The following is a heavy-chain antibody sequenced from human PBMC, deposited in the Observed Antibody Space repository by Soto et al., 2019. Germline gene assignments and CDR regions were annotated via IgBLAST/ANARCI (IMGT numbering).Heavy chain of an antibody. V-gene: IGHV4-39*01. CDR2: IYYSGST. J-gene: IGHJ5*02. CDR3: ARHHLRTSPSYP. CDR1: GGSISSSSYY. D-gene: IGHD1-1*01. Sequence: QLQLQESGPGLVKPSETLSLTCTVSGGSISSSSYYWGWIRQPPGKGLEWIGSIYYSGSTYYTPSPMSRVTISVYTSKNQFSLKLSSVTAADTAVYYCARHHLRTSPSYPWGQGTLVTVSS.